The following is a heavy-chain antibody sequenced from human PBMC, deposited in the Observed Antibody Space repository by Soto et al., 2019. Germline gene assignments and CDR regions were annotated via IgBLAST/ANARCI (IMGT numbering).Heavy chain of an antibody. D-gene: IGHD4-17*01. J-gene: IGHJ6*02. CDR1: GFTFSSYA. Sequence: PGGSLRLSCAASGFTFSSYAMHWVRQAPGKGLEWVAVISYDGSNKYYADSVKGRFTISRDNSKNTLYLQMNSLRAEDTAVYYCAKDRATVTTYYYYYGMDVWGQGTTVTVSS. CDR3: AKDRATVTTYYYYYGMDV. V-gene: IGHV3-30-3*01. CDR2: ISYDGSNK.